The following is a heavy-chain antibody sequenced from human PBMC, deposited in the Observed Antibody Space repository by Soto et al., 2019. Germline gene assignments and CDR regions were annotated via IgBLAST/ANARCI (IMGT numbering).Heavy chain of an antibody. CDR1: GFTFSNYV. V-gene: IGHV3-23*01. D-gene: IGHD3-3*02. CDR2: ISSSGGST. CDR3: AKTRLAGGVDY. J-gene: IGHJ4*02. Sequence: EVQVLESGGGLVQPGGSLRLSCAAYGFTFSNYVMKWARQAPGKGLEWVSSISSSGGSTYYADSVKGRFTISRDNSKNTLFLQMNSLRAEDTAVYYCAKTRLAGGVDYWGQGTLVTVSS.